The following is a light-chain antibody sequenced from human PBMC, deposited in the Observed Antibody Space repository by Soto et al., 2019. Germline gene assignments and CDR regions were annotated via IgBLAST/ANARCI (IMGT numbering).Light chain of an antibody. CDR3: QQYNSVPYS. Sequence: MQMTPSPSSLYESVGDRVSITCQASQDLNTYINWYHQKPGKAPRLLIYDTSNLEIGVPSRFGGSGSGTTFTFTISGLQPEDVGTYYCQQYNSVPYSFGQGNKGEMK. CDR1: QDLNTY. J-gene: IGKJ2*03. CDR2: DTS. V-gene: IGKV1-33*01.